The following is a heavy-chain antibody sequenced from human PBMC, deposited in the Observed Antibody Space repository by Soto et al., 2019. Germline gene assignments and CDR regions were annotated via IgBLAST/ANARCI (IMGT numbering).Heavy chain of an antibody. Sequence: GGSLRRSCAASGFTFSIYSMNWVRQAPGKGLEWVSYISRSSSTIYDADSVEGRFTISRDNAKNSLYLQMNSLRDEDTAVYYCARDIGGPHYYDSSGYYYVPAFEIWGQGTMVTVSS. V-gene: IGHV3-48*02. CDR2: ISRSSSTI. CDR1: GFTFSIYS. D-gene: IGHD3-22*01. J-gene: IGHJ3*02. CDR3: ARDIGGPHYYDSSGYYYVPAFEI.